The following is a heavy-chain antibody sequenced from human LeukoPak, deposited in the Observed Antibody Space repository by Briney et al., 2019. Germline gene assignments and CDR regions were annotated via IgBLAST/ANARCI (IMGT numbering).Heavy chain of an antibody. Sequence: SETLSLTXSVSGGSISGYYWTWIRQPAGKGLEWIGRVYTSGSTHYNPSLKTRLTMSVDTSKNQFSLKLSSVTAADTAVYYCARLITGTTTDFDIWGQGTMVTVSS. J-gene: IGHJ3*02. V-gene: IGHV4-4*07. CDR1: GGSISGYY. CDR2: VYTSGST. D-gene: IGHD1-7*01. CDR3: ARLITGTTTDFDI.